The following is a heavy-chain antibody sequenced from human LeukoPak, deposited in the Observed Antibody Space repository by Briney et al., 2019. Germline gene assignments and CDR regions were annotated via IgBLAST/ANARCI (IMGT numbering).Heavy chain of an antibody. J-gene: IGHJ6*02. V-gene: IGHV4-30-4*01. CDR2: SYYSESA. D-gene: IGHD1-26*01. CDR1: GGSITSGDYW. Sequence: KTSQTLSLTCSVSGGSITSGDYWWTWSRQPPGKGLEWIGYSYYSESAHYNPSLENRLSISVDTSKNQFSLRLSAVTAADTAVYYCAGHKWVKAGNTWLHYGMDVWGQGATVTVSS. CDR3: AGHKWVKAGNTWLHYGMDV.